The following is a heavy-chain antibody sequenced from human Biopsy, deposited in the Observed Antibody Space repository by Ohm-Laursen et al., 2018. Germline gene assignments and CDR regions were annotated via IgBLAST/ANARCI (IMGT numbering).Heavy chain of an antibody. CDR2: IFYRGSI. CDR3: ARDYDTNGYYYCS. J-gene: IGHJ5*02. Sequence: SDTLSLTCAVSGGPISNINYYWGWIRQPPGQGLEWIGSIFYRGSIQYKPSLKSRLNISVDTPKNQFSLKLNSVAAADTAVYYCARDYDTNGYYYCSWGQGTLVTFSS. CDR1: GGPISNINYY. D-gene: IGHD3-22*01. V-gene: IGHV4-39*01.